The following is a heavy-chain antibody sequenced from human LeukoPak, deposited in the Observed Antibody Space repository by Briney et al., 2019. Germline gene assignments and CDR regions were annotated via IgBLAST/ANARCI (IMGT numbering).Heavy chain of an antibody. D-gene: IGHD5-24*01. V-gene: IGHV4-39*07. J-gene: IGHJ4*02. CDR3: VRVVGRWLHFNS. Sequence: SETLSLTCLICGDSINRTNNYWGWIRQSPGAGLEWVGSIFYSGSAYYNPSLKSRVTMSVDRSKNQFSLRMTSLTAADTALYYCVRVVGRWLHFNSWGQGTLVTVSS. CDR1: GDSINRTNNY. CDR2: IFYSGSA.